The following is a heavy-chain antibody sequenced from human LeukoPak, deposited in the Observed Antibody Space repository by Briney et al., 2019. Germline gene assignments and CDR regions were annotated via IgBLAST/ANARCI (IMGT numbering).Heavy chain of an antibody. Sequence: GRSLRLSCAASGFTFSVYGMHWVRQAPGKGLEWVAVIWFDGTTKYYADSVKGRFTISRDNSKNALYLQVNSLRVEDTAVYYCARSRTGWYGSLDYWGLGTPVAVSS. CDR1: GFTFSVYG. CDR2: IWFDGTTK. J-gene: IGHJ4*02. V-gene: IGHV3-33*01. D-gene: IGHD6-19*01. CDR3: ARSRTGWYGSLDY.